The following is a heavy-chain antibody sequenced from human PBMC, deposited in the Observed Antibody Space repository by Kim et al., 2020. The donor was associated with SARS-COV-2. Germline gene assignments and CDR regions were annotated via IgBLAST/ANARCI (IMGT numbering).Heavy chain of an antibody. CDR2: ISYDGSNK. J-gene: IGHJ4*02. CDR1: GFTFSSYG. V-gene: IGHV3-30*18. Sequence: GGSLRLSCAASGFTFSSYGMHWVRQAPGKGLEWVAVISYDGSNKYYADSVKGRFTISRDNSKNTLYLQMNSLRAEDTAVYYCAKDATGLGFDYWGQGTLVTVSS. CDR3: AKDATGLGFDY. D-gene: IGHD3-9*01.